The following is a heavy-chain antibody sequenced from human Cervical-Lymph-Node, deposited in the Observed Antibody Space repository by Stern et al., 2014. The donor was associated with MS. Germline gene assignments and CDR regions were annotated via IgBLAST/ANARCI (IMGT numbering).Heavy chain of an antibody. V-gene: IGHV4-39*01. J-gene: IGHJ4*02. D-gene: IGHD3-10*01. CDR1: GGSISSSNYY. CDR3: ARLYGSAFDY. CDR2: IYYSGST. Sequence: VQLVESGPGLVKPSETLSLTCTVSGGSISSSNYYWGWIRQPPGKGLEWIGNIYYSGSTYYKPSLKSRVTISVDTSKTQFPLRLNSVTAADTAVYFCARLYGSAFDYWGQGSLVTVSS.